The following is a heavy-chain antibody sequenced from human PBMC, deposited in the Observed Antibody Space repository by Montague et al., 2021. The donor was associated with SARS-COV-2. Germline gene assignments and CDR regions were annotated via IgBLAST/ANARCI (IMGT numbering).Heavy chain of an antibody. D-gene: IGHD3-10*01. CDR2: IYYSGTT. Sequence: SETLSLTCTVSGVSITRNYYWGWIRQPPGKELEWVGNIYYSGTTFIHPSLESRVTISVDASKNQFSLNLTSVTAADTAVYYCARPLVRGVPKAFDIWGQGALVIVSS. J-gene: IGHJ3*02. V-gene: IGHV4-39*01. CDR1: GVSITRNYY. CDR3: ARPLVRGVPKAFDI.